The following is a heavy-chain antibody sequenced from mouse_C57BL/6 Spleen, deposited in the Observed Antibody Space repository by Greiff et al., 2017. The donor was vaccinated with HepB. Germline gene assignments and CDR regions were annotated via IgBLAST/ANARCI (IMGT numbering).Heavy chain of an antibody. D-gene: IGHD1-1*01. CDR2: IDPSDSYT. V-gene: IGHV1-50*01. Sequence: VQLQQSGAELVKPGASVKLSCKASGYTFTSYWMQWVKQRPGQGLEWIGEIDPSDSYTNYNQKFKGKATLTVDTSSSTAYMQLSSLTSEDSAVYYCARSALYYYGSSYGYWGQGTTLTVSS. CDR3: ARSALYYYGSSYGY. J-gene: IGHJ2*01. CDR1: GYTFTSYW.